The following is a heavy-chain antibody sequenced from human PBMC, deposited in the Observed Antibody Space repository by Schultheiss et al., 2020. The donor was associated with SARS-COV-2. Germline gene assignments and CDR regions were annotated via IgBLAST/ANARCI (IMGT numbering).Heavy chain of an antibody. D-gene: IGHD3-16*01. J-gene: IGHJ5*02. CDR3: ARGGPLKFDP. CDR1: GFTFSSYS. CDR2: VSSSGSTI. V-gene: IGHV3-48*04. Sequence: GGSLRLSCAASGFTFSSYSMNWVRQAPGQGLEWVSSVSSSGSTIYYADSIKGRFTISRDNAKKSLYLQMNSLRAEDTAVYYCARGGPLKFDPWGQGTLVTVSS.